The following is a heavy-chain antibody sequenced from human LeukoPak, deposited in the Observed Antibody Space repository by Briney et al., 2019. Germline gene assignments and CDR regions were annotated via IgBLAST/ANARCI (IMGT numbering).Heavy chain of an antibody. J-gene: IGHJ5*02. CDR1: GGTFSSYA. Sequence: GSSVKVSCKASGGTFSSYAISWVRQAPGQGLEWMGGIIPIFGTANYAQKFQGRVTITADKSTSTAYMELSRLRSEDTAVYYCARGRPTTSIAAAGVNWFAPWGQGTLVTVSS. D-gene: IGHD6-13*01. V-gene: IGHV1-69*06. CDR2: IIPIFGTA. CDR3: ARGRPTTSIAAAGVNWFAP.